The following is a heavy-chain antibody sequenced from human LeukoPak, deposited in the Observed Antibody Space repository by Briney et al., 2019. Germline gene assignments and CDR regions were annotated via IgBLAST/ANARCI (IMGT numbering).Heavy chain of an antibody. CDR2: IWYDGSNK. CDR3: AKEKSHYYDSSGYSPFDY. D-gene: IGHD3-22*01. V-gene: IGHV3-33*06. J-gene: IGHJ4*02. CDR1: GFTFSNYD. Sequence: GGSLRLSCAASGFTFSNYDMHWVRQAPGKGLEWVAVIWYDGSNKYYADSVKGRFTISRDNSKNTLYLQMNSLRAEDTAVYYCAKEKSHYYDSSGYSPFDYWGQGTLVTVSS.